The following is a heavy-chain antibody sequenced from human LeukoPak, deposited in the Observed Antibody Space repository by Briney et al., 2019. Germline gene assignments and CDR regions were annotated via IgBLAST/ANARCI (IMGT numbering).Heavy chain of an antibody. CDR3: ARGGYGSSTYYNNFDF. D-gene: IGHD3-10*01. CDR1: GFTFSSYG. Sequence: GGSLRLSCAASGFTFSSYGMHWVRQAPGKGLEWVAVLWYDGSNKYYTESVKGRFTISRDNSRNTLYLQMNSLRTEDTAVYYCARGGYGSSTYYNNFDFWGQGTLVTVSS. CDR2: LWYDGSNK. V-gene: IGHV3-33*01. J-gene: IGHJ4*02.